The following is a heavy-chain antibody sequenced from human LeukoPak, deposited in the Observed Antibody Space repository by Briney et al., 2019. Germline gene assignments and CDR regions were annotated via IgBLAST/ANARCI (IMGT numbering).Heavy chain of an antibody. V-gene: IGHV4-34*01. J-gene: IGHJ3*02. CDR1: GGSFSGYY. CDR2: INHSGST. Sequence: PSETLSLTCAVYGGSFSGYYWSWIRQPPGKGLEWIGEINHSGSTNYDPSLKSRVTISVDTSKNQFSLKLSSVTAADTAVYYCARRHIAADAFDIWGQGTMVTVSS. CDR3: ARRHIAADAFDI. D-gene: IGHD6-13*01.